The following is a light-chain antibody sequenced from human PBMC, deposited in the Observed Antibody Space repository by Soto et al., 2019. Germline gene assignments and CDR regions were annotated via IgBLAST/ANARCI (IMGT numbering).Light chain of an antibody. Sequence: VLTQSPGTLSLSPGERATLSCRTSQSVSSSYLAWYQQKPGQAPRLLIYGASIRATGIPDRFRGSGSGTELTITISSLQPDDCETYDCQQYNSYSQTFGQGTKVDIK. CDR3: QQYNSYSQT. CDR2: GAS. V-gene: IGKV3-20*01. J-gene: IGKJ1*01. CDR1: QSVSSSY.